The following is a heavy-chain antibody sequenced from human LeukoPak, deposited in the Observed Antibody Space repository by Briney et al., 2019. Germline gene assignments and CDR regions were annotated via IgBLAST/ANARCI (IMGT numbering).Heavy chain of an antibody. CDR2: IYTSGST. D-gene: IGHD6-25*01. Sequence: PSETLSLTCPVYGGSISRYYWSWIRQPAGKGLEWIGRIYTSGSTNHNPSLKSRVTMSVDTSKNQFSLKLSSVTAADTAVYYCARELTVAAYYYGMDVWGQGTTVTVSS. CDR3: ARELTVAAYYYGMDV. V-gene: IGHV4-4*07. CDR1: GGSISRYY. J-gene: IGHJ6*02.